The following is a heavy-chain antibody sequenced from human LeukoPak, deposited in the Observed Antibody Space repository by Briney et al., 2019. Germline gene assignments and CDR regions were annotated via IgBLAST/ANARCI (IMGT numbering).Heavy chain of an antibody. CDR1: GSAFSNYW. J-gene: IGHJ3*02. V-gene: IGHV3-7*01. CDR2: IKQDGSEK. CDR3: ASNRDACDI. D-gene: IGHD2/OR15-2a*01. Sequence: GSLRLSCAASGSAFSNYWMSWVRQAPGKGLEWVANIKQDGSEKNYVDSVKGRFTISRDNAKNSLYLQMNSLRVEDTALYYCASNRDACDIWGQGTMVTVSS.